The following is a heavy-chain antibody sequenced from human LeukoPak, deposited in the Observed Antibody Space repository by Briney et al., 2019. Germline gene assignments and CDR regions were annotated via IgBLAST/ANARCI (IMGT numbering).Heavy chain of an antibody. CDR2: ISSSSSTI. Sequence: GGSLRLSCAASGFTLSSYSMNWVRQAPGKGLEWVSYISSSSSTIYYADSVKGRFTISRDNAKNSLYLQMNSLRAEDTAVYYCAGDSHTDAFDIWGQGTMVTVSS. J-gene: IGHJ3*02. CDR3: AGDSHTDAFDI. CDR1: GFTLSSYS. V-gene: IGHV3-48*01.